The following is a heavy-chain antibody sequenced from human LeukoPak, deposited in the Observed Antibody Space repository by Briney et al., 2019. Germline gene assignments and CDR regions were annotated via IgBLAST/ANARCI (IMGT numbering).Heavy chain of an antibody. CDR3: AISLTTVTTAWFDP. Sequence: SVKVSCKASGGTFSSYAISWVRQAPGQGLEWMGRIIPIFGTANYAQKFQGRVTITTDESTSTAYMELSSLRSEDTAVYYCAISLTTVTTAWFDPWGQGTLVTVSS. D-gene: IGHD4-17*01. J-gene: IGHJ5*02. V-gene: IGHV1-69*05. CDR1: GGTFSSYA. CDR2: IIPIFGTA.